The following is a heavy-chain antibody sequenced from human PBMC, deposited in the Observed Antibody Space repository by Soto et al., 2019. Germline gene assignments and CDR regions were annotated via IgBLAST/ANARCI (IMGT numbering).Heavy chain of an antibody. Sequence: PGGSLRLSCAVSGFTFSDYYMSWIRQAPGKGLEWVSYISSSGSTIYYADSVKGRFTISRDNAKNSLYLQMNSLRAEDTAVYYCARTPLFGVVTPFDYWGQGTLVTVSS. CDR3: ARTPLFGVVTPFDY. V-gene: IGHV3-11*01. J-gene: IGHJ4*02. CDR1: GFTFSDYY. CDR2: ISSSGSTI. D-gene: IGHD3-3*01.